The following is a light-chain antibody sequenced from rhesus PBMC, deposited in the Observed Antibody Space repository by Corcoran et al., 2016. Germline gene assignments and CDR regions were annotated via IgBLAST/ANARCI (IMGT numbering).Light chain of an antibody. CDR2: AAS. CDR3: QQYYGYPWT. Sequence: DIQMTQSPSSLSASVGDRVTITCQASQGISSWLAWYQQNPGKAPKLLIYAASSLQSGVPSRFSGSASGTDFTLTISSLQPEDFATYYCQQYYGYPWTFGRGTKVEIK. V-gene: IGKV1-19*01. CDR1: QGISSW. J-gene: IGKJ1*01.